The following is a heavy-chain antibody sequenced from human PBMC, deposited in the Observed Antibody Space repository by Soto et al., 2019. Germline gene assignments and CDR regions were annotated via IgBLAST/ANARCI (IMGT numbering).Heavy chain of an antibody. V-gene: IGHV1-2*02. D-gene: IGHD2-15*01. CDR3: PRENIENSEGLYDAFDI. J-gene: IGHJ3*02. CDR1: GYPFTDYY. Sequence: GSGNVCFKPSGYPFTDYYTHLVRQAPGQGLEWMGWMNAKRGGAYFAQKFHGRVTLTRDTSIGTAYIEVNSLTSYDTAVYFCPRENIENSEGLYDAFDIWGQGTTVTVSS. CDR2: MNAKRGGA.